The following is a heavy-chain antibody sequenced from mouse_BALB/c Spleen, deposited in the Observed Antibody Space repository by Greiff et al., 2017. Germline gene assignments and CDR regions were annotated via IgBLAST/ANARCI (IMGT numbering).Heavy chain of an antibody. J-gene: IGHJ2*01. CDR1: GFAFSSYD. Sequence: EVMLVESGGGLVKPGGSLKLSCAASGFAFSSYDMSWVRQTPEKRLEWVAYISSGGGSTYYPDTVKGRFTISRDNAKNTLYLQMSSLKSEDTAMYYCARLIYYYGSSSYYFDYWGQGTTLTVSS. D-gene: IGHD1-1*01. V-gene: IGHV5-12-1*01. CDR2: ISSGGGST. CDR3: ARLIYYYGSSSYYFDY.